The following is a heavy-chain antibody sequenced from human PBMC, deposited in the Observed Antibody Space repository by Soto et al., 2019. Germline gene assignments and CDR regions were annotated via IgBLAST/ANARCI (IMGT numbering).Heavy chain of an antibody. CDR3: TRGTGMSHSWYADS. J-gene: IGHJ5*02. V-gene: IGHV1-69*01. CDR2: IIPIFGTA. D-gene: IGHD6-13*01. CDR1: GGIFNTYA. Sequence: QVQLVQSGAEVKKPGSSVKVSCKASGGIFNTYALSWVRQAPGQGLEWMGGIIPIFGTANYAQKFQGSVTITADESTNTTYMELSSLRSDDTAVYYCTRGTGMSHSWYADSWGQGTRVTVSS.